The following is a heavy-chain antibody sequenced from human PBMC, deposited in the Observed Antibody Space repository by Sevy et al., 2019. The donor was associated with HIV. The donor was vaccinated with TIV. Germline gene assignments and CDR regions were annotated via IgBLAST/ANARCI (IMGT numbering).Heavy chain of an antibody. V-gene: IGHV3-23*01. CDR2: ITASGGNI. Sequence: GGCLRLSCAASGFNFRRFTMSWVRLTPGKGLEWVSGITASGGNIYYIDSVKGRFTSSRENSKNTWYLRMNGLRAEDTAIYFCAKGGPAGVHEYYYLDVWGKGTTVTVSS. D-gene: IGHD7-27*01. CDR1: GFNFRRFT. J-gene: IGHJ6*03. CDR3: AKGGPAGVHEYYYLDV.